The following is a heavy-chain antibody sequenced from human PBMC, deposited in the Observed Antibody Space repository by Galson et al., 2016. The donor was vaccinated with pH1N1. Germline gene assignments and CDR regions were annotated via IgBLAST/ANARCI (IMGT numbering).Heavy chain of an antibody. J-gene: IGHJ4*02. CDR1: GYSFTTYY. V-gene: IGHV1-46*03. Sequence: SVKVSCKAAGYSFTTYYMHWVRQAPGQGLEWMGIIDPSGDNTSYAQRLQGRVTMTRETSTSTVYMELSRLSSDDTAGYYCTRGAAKADPDGRPVEHWGQGTLVTVSA. CDR2: IDPSGDNT. D-gene: IGHD6-25*01. CDR3: TRGAAKADPDGRPVEH.